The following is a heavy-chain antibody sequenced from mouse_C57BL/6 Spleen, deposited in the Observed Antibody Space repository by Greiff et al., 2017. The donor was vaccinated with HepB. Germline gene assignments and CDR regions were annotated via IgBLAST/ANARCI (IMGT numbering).Heavy chain of an antibody. CDR3: ARSGGYYWYFDV. D-gene: IGHD1-1*02. CDR2: IDPSDSET. V-gene: IGHV1-52*01. J-gene: IGHJ1*03. Sequence: QVHVKQPGAELVRPGSSVKLSCKASGYTFTSYWMHWVKQRPIQGLEWIGNIDPSDSETHYNQKFKDKATLTVDKSSSTAYMQLSSLTSEDSAVYYCARSGGYYWYFDVWGTGTTVTVSS. CDR1: GYTFTSYW.